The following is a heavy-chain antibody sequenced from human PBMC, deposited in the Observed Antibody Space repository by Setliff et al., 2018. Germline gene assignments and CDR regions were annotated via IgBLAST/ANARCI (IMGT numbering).Heavy chain of an antibody. CDR2: FIPSFGTA. J-gene: IGHJ4*02. CDR3: VRGQGPRTVVAIPFDH. CDR1: GGTFSSKA. V-gene: IGHV1-69*13. D-gene: IGHD3-22*01. Sequence: SVKVSCKASGGTFSSKAISWVRQAPGQGLEWMGGFIPSFGTANYAQKFQGRLTITADESTSTAYMELNSLRSEDTAIYYCVRGQGPRTVVAIPFDHWGQGTLVTVSS.